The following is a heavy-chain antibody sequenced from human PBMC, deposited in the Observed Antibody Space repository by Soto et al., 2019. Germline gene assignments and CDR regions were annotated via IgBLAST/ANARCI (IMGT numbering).Heavy chain of an antibody. Sequence: SETLSLTCTVSGGSISSGGYSWSWIRQPPGKGLEWIGCIYHSGSTYYNPSLKSRVTISVDTSKNQFSLKLSSVTAADTAVYYCASLWFGEGSGYYYGMDVWGQGTTVTVSS. CDR1: GGSISSGGYS. D-gene: IGHD3-10*01. J-gene: IGHJ6*02. CDR2: IYHSGST. V-gene: IGHV4-30-2*03. CDR3: ASLWFGEGSGYYYGMDV.